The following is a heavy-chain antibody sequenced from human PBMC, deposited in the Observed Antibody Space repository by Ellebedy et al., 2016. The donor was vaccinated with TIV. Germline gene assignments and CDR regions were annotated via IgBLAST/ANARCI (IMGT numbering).Heavy chain of an antibody. J-gene: IGHJ5*02. CDR3: ARGGTVAGTEWFDP. CDR2: IYYSERT. D-gene: IGHD6-19*01. Sequence: SETLSLTXTVSGGSISSSLYYWGWIRQPPGKGLEWIGSIYYSERTNYNPSLKSRVTISVDTSKNQFSLKLSSVTAADTAVYYCARGGTVAGTEWFDPWGQGTLVTVSS. CDR1: GGSISSSLYY. V-gene: IGHV4-39*07.